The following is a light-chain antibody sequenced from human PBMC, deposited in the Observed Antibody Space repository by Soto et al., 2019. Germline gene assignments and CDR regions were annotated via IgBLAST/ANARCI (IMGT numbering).Light chain of an antibody. CDR1: QSISSW. J-gene: IGKJ1*01. Sequence: DIQMTQSPSTLSASVGDRVTITCRASQSISSWLAWYQQKPGKAPSLLIYQASSLESGGPSRFSGSGSGTEFTLTISSLQPDDFATYYCQQYNSLWTFGQGTKVEIK. CDR3: QQYNSLWT. CDR2: QAS. V-gene: IGKV1-5*03.